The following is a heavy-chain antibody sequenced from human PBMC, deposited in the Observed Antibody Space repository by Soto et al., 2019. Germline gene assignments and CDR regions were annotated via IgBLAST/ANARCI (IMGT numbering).Heavy chain of an antibody. Sequence: GGSLRLSCAASGFTFSSYWMSWVRQAPGKGLEWVASIKQDGSETYYVDSVKGRFTISRDNAKNALYLQMNSLRAEDTAVYDCARGANWRDDAFDIWGQGTMVTVSS. CDR1: GFTFSSYW. CDR2: IKQDGSET. V-gene: IGHV3-7*03. J-gene: IGHJ3*02. D-gene: IGHD1-1*01. CDR3: ARGANWRDDAFDI.